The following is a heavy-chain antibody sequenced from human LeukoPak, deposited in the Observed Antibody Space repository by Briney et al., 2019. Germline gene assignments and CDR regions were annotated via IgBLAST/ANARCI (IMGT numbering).Heavy chain of an antibody. Sequence: ASVKVSCKASGYTFTSYGISWVRQAAGQGLEWMGWISAYNGNTNYAQKLQGRVTMTTDTSTSTAYMELRSLRSDDTAVYYCARDQWELLSLYYFDYWGQGTLVTVSS. J-gene: IGHJ4*02. CDR2: ISAYNGNT. D-gene: IGHD1-26*01. CDR1: GYTFTSYG. V-gene: IGHV1-18*01. CDR3: ARDQWELLSLYYFDY.